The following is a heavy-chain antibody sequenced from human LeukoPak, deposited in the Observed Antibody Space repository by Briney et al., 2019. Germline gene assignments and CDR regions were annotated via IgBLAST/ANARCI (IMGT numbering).Heavy chain of an antibody. CDR2: IYYSGST. CDR1: GGSISSRSYY. CDR3: ARLPYYFDY. Sequence: PSETLSLTCTVSGGSISSRSYYWGWIRQPPGKGLEWIGGIYYSGSTYYNPSLKSRVTISVDTSKNQFSLKLSSVTAADTAVYYCARLPYYFDYWGQGTLVTVSS. V-gene: IGHV4-39*01. J-gene: IGHJ4*02.